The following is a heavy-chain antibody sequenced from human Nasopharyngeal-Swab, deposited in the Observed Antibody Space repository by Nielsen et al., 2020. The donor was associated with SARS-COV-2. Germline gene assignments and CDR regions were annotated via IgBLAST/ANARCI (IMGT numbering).Heavy chain of an antibody. V-gene: IGHV1-2*06. Sequence: ASVKVSCKASGYTFTSYAMNWVRQAPGQGLEWMGRINPNSGGTNYAQKFQGRVTMTRDTSISTAYMELSRLRSDDTAVYYCARDLISNYYGSGSWSYYYYYGMDVWGQGTTVTVSS. CDR3: ARDLISNYYGSGSWSYYYYYGMDV. D-gene: IGHD3-10*01. CDR2: INPNSGGT. CDR1: GYTFTSYA. J-gene: IGHJ6*02.